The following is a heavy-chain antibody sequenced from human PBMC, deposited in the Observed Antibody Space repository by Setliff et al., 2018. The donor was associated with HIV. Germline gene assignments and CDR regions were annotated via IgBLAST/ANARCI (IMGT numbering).Heavy chain of an antibody. CDR2: IYNSAST. J-gene: IGHJ4*02. V-gene: IGHV4-59*08. CDR1: GDSISTDY. Sequence: SETLSLTCTVSGDSISTDYWTWIRQPPGKGLEWIGYIYNSASTSYNPSLKIRVTISVDTSKNQFSLKLSSVTAADTAVYYCARHSPSDYWGQGTQVTVSS. CDR3: ARHSPSDY.